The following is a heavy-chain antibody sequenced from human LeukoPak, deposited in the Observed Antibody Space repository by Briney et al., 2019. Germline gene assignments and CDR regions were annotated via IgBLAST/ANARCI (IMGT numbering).Heavy chain of an antibody. CDR3: ATSRAGLTVTSFDR. J-gene: IGHJ4*02. Sequence: PSETLSLTCTVSGGSIRNGSYYWNWIRLRPGKGLEWIGYVYYTGSADYQPSLKRRSTISVDTSKNQFSLRLNSVTAADTAVYYCATSRAGLTVTSFDRWGQGTLVTVSS. V-gene: IGHV4-31*03. CDR1: GGSIRNGSYY. D-gene: IGHD1-20*01. CDR2: VYYTGSA.